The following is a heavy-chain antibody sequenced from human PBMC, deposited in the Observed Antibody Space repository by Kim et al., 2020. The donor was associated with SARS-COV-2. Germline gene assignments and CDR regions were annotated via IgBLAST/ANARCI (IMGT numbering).Heavy chain of an antibody. D-gene: IGHD1-1*01. CDR3: ARAQNWNDASPLGY. CDR2: ISYDGSNK. J-gene: IGHJ4*02. Sequence: GGSLRLSCAASGFTFSSYAMHWVRQAPGKGLEWVAVISYDGSNKYYADSVKGRFTISRDNSKNTLYLQMNSLRAEDTAVYYCARAQNWNDASPLGYWGQGTLVTVSS. V-gene: IGHV3-30*04. CDR1: GFTFSSYA.